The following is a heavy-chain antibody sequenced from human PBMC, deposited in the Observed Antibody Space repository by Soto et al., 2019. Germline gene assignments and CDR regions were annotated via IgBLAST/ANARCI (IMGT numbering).Heavy chain of an antibody. Sequence: QVQLVQSGAEVKKPGASVKVSCKASGYTFTSYGISWVRQAPGQGREWMGWISAYNGNTNYAQKLQGRVTMTTDTSTSTAYMELRSLRSDDTAVYYCARGLRLHLGELSPWAFDIWGQGTMVTVSS. D-gene: IGHD3-16*02. V-gene: IGHV1-18*01. CDR1: GYTFTSYG. CDR2: ISAYNGNT. CDR3: ARGLRLHLGELSPWAFDI. J-gene: IGHJ3*02.